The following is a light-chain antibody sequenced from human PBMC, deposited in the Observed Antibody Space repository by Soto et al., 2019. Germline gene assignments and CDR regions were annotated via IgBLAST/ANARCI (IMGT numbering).Light chain of an antibody. V-gene: IGKV3-11*01. CDR2: EAS. J-gene: IGKJ4*01. CDR1: QTVRSS. CDR3: QQHIGWPLT. Sequence: EIVLTQSPATLSLSPGERVTLSCRASQTVRSSLAWYQQKPGQAPRLIIYEASNRATGIPARFSGSGPGTDFTLTISSLEPEDFAVYYCQQHIGWPLTFGGGTKVEI.